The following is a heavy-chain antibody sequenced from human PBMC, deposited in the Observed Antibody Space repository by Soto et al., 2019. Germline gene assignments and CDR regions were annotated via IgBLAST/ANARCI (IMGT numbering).Heavy chain of an antibody. J-gene: IGHJ5*02. CDR1: GFSLSNARMG. V-gene: IGHV2-26*01. CDR3: ARNDFWSGRHNWFDP. CDR2: IFSNDEK. D-gene: IGHD3-3*01. Sequence: QVTLKESGPVLVKPTEPLTLTCTVSGFSLSNARMGVSWIRQPPGKALEWLAHIFSNDEKSYSTSLKSRLTISKDTSKSQVVLTMTNMDPVDTATYYCARNDFWSGRHNWFDPWGQGALVTVSS.